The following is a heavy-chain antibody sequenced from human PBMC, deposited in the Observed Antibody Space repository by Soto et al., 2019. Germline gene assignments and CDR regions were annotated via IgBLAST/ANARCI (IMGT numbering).Heavy chain of an antibody. CDR2: ISTDETIK. CDR1: GFTFSNYA. CDR3: AREDDSSGYAGTFQY. D-gene: IGHD3-22*01. V-gene: IGHV3-30-3*01. J-gene: IGHJ1*01. Sequence: QVQLVESGGDMVQPGRSLRLSCAASGFTFSNYAMHWVRQAPGKGLEWITVISTDETIKIYADSVKGRFTISRDNSKNTLYLEINSLLVADTAVYYCAREDDSSGYAGTFQYWGQGTLVTVSA.